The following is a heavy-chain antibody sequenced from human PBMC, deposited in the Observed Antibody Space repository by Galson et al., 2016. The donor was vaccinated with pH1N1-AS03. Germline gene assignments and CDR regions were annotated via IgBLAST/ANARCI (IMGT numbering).Heavy chain of an antibody. J-gene: IGHJ5*02. CDR1: GGSISSSSYY. CDR3: ARRVYGDYVNWFDP. V-gene: IGHV4-39*01. Sequence: ETLSLTCTVSGGSISSSSYYWGWIRQPPGKGLEWIGSIYYSGSTYYNPSLKSRVTISVEQSKNQLSLKRSSVTAADTAVYYCARRVYGDYVNWFDPWGQGTLVTVSA. D-gene: IGHD4-17*01. CDR2: IYYSGST.